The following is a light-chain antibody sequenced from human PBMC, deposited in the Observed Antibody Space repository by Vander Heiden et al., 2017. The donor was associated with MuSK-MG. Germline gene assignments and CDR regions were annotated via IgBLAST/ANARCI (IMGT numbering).Light chain of an antibody. CDR3: QQSYSTPFT. J-gene: IGKJ3*01. CDR1: QSISSY. V-gene: IGKV1-39*01. Sequence: DIQMTQSPSSLSASVGDRVTITCRASQSISSYLNWYQQKPGKAPKLLIYAASSLQSAVPSRFSGSGSGTDFTLTIIRLQPEDFATYYCQQSYSTPFTFGHGTKVDIK. CDR2: AAS.